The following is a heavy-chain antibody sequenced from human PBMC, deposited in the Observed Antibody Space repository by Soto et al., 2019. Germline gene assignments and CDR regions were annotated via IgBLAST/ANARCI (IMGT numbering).Heavy chain of an antibody. CDR1: GGTFSSYA. Sequence: SVKVSCKASGGTFSSYAISWVRQAPGQGLEWMGGIIPIFGTANYAQKFQGRVTITADESTSTAYMELSSLRSEDTAVYYCARGRFGGVISYYYYGMDVWGQGTTVTVSS. CDR3: ARGRFGGVISYYYYGMDV. D-gene: IGHD3-3*01. J-gene: IGHJ6*02. CDR2: IIPIFGTA. V-gene: IGHV1-69*13.